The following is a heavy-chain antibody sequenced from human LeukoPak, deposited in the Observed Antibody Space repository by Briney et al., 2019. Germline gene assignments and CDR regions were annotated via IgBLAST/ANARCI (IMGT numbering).Heavy chain of an antibody. Sequence: TGGSLRLSCAASGFTFSSFAMSWVRQAPGKGLEWVSGFSETNSGIYYADSVKGRFTISRDNSRNTLYLQMNSLGVEDTAIYFCAKVVQTGNSMFDYWGQGVLVTVSS. CDR2: FSETNSGI. V-gene: IGHV3-23*01. CDR3: AKVVQTGNSMFDY. J-gene: IGHJ4*01. CDR1: GFTFSSFA. D-gene: IGHD2/OR15-2a*01.